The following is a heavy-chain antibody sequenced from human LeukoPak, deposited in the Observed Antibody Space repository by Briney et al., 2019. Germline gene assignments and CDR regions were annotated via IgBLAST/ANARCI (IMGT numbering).Heavy chain of an antibody. CDR3: AREAQYYYDSSGYYHYTNWFDP. J-gene: IGHJ5*02. Sequence: SETLSLTCAVYGVSFSGYYWSWIRQPPGKGLEWIGEINHSGSTNYNPSLMSRVLITVVTSKNQFSLKLSSGTAADTAVYYCAREAQYYYDSSGYYHYTNWFDPWGQGTLVTVSS. V-gene: IGHV4-34*01. D-gene: IGHD3-22*01. CDR2: INHSGST. CDR1: GVSFSGYY.